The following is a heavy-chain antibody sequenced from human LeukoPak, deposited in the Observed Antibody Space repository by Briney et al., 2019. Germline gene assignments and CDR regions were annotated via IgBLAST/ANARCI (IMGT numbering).Heavy chain of an antibody. CDR3: ATARNLRFEY. D-gene: IGHD1-14*01. CDR2: MNGEGTTI. V-gene: IGHV3-74*01. J-gene: IGHJ4*02. Sequence: GRCRRLSCVTSGLTFRTTWMHWVRQAPGRGLVWVSRMNGEGTTIDYADSVKGRFTVSRDYATNTLFLQMNNLRTEDTALYFCATARNLRFEYWGQGSLVIVSA. CDR1: GLTFRTTW.